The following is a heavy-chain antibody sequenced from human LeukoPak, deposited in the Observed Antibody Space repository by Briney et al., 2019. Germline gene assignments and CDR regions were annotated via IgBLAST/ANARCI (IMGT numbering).Heavy chain of an antibody. V-gene: IGHV3-49*04. CDR2: TRSKAYGGTT. D-gene: IGHD5-24*01. J-gene: IGHJ5*02. CDR1: GFTFGDYA. CDR3: TRDGTRDGYNYKVNWFDP. Sequence: PGRSLRLSCTASGFTFGDYAMSWVRQAPGKGLEWVGFTRSKAYGGTTEYAASVKGRFTISRDDSKSIAYLQMNSLKTEDTAVYYCTRDGTRDGYNYKVNWFDPWGQGTLVTVSS.